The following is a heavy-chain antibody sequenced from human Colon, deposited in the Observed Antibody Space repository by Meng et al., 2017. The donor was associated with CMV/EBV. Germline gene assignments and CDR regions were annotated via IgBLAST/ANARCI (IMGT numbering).Heavy chain of an antibody. CDR1: GYTFISYG. CDR3: ARVFDSSGYYYPDGFDI. D-gene: IGHD3-22*01. Sequence: ASVKVSCKASGYTFISYGISWVRQAPGQGLEWMGWISAYNGNTNYAQKLQGRVTMTTDTSTCTAYMELRSLRSDDTAVYYCARVFDSSGYYYPDGFDIWGQGTMVTVSS. V-gene: IGHV1-18*01. J-gene: IGHJ3*02. CDR2: ISAYNGNT.